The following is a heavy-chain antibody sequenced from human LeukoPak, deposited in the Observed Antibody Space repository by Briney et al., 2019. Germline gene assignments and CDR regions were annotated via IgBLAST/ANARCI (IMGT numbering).Heavy chain of an antibody. CDR1: GFVFNTYS. CDR3: AREQPAGSTDY. V-gene: IGHV3-64*01. Sequence: PGGSLRLSCAASGFVFNTYSMHWVSQAPGKRLECVSAISGDGGSTYYANSVKGRFTISRDNSKNTLYLQMGSLRPDDTALYYCAREQPAGSTDYWGQGTLVTVSS. D-gene: IGHD2-2*01. J-gene: IGHJ4*02. CDR2: ISGDGGST.